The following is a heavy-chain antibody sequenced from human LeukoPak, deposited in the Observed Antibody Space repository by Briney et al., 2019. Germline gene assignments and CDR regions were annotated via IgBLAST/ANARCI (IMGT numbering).Heavy chain of an antibody. CDR1: GFTFSSYS. J-gene: IGHJ6*02. D-gene: IGHD3-3*01. CDR2: ISSSSSYI. V-gene: IGHV3-21*04. Sequence: PGGSLRLSCAASGFTFSSYSMNWVRQAPGKGLEWVSSISSSSSYIYYADSVKGRFTISRDNSKNTLYLQMNSLRAEDTAVYYCATPNYDFWSGYYSYYYGMDVWGQGTTVTVSS. CDR3: ATPNYDFWSGYYSYYYGMDV.